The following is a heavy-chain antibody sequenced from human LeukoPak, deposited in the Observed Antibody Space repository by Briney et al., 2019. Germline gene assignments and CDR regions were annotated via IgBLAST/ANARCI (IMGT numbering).Heavy chain of an antibody. J-gene: IGHJ4*02. V-gene: IGHV4-59*01. CDR3: ARAPHDLTPRDNYFDY. D-gene: IGHD1-1*01. CDR1: GGSISSYY. Sequence: SETLSLTCTVSGGSISSYYWSWIRQPPGKGLEWIGYIYYSGNTNYNPSLKSRVTISVDTSKNQFSLKLSSVTAADTAVYYCARAPHDLTPRDNYFDYWGQGTLVTVSS. CDR2: IYYSGNT.